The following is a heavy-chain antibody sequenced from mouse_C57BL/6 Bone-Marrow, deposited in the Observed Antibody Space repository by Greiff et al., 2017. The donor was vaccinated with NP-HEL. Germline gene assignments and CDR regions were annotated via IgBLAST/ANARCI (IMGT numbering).Heavy chain of an antibody. V-gene: IGHV14-4*01. CDR2: IDPENGDT. Sequence: VQLKQSGAELVRPGASVKLSCTASGFNIKDYYMHWVKQRPEQGLEWIGWIDPENGDTEYASKFQGKATITADTSSNTAYLQLSSLTSEDTAVYYGTTAPFVYWGQGTTLTVSS. J-gene: IGHJ2*01. D-gene: IGHD3-1*01. CDR1: GFNIKDYY. CDR3: TTAPFVY.